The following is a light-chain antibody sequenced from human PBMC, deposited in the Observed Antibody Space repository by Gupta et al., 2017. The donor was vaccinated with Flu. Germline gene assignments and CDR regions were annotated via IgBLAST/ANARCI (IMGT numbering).Light chain of an antibody. V-gene: IGLV3-1*01. CDR3: EAWDSSSKRV. Sequence: VIYQDKKRHRGIPEGFSGSNSGNTATLTISGAQAMDEADYYCEAWDSSSKRVFGGGTKLTVL. CDR2: QDK. J-gene: IGLJ3*02.